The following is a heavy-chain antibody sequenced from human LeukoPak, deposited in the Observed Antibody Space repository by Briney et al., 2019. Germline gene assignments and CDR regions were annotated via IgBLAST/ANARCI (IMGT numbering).Heavy chain of an antibody. CDR3: ARGRGSYYPFDY. CDR2: MNPNSGNT. CDR1: GYTFTSYD. J-gene: IGHJ4*02. Sequence: GASVKVSCKASGYTFTSYDINWVRQATGQGLEWMGWMNPNSGNTGYAQKFQGRVTITRNTSISTAYMELSSLRSEDTAVYYCARGRGSYYPFDYWGQGTLVTVSS. V-gene: IGHV1-8*03. D-gene: IGHD1-26*01.